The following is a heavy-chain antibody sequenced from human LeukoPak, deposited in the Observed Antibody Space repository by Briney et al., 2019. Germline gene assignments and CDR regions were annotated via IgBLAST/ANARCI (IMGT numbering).Heavy chain of an antibody. CDR3: ATSKYSYDPYDAFDI. CDR2: IYYSGST. D-gene: IGHD5-18*01. J-gene: IGHJ3*02. CDR1: GGSISSSSYY. V-gene: IGHV4-39*01. Sequence: SETLSLTCAVSGGSISSSSYYWGWIRQPPGKGLEWIGSIYYSGSTYYNPSLKSRVTISVDTSKNQFSLKLSSVTAADTAVYYCATSKYSYDPYDAFDIWGQGTMVTVSS.